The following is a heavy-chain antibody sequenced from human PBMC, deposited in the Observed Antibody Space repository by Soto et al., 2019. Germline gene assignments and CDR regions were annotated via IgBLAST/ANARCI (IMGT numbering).Heavy chain of an antibody. J-gene: IGHJ1*01. CDR1: GGSFSGYY. V-gene: IGHV4-34*01. D-gene: IGHD6-25*01. CDR2: INHSGST. CDR3: ARVLVDSSGEYFQH. Sequence: QVQLQQWGAGLLKPSETLSLTCAVYGGSFSGYYWSWIRQPPGKGLEWIGEINHSGSTNYNPSLKSRVTLSVDTSKNQFSLKLSSVTAADTAVYYCARVLVDSSGEYFQHWGQGTLVTVSS.